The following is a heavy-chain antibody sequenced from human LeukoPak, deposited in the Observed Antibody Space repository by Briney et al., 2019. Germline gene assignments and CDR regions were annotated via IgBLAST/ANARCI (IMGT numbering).Heavy chain of an antibody. CDR1: GYTLTELS. J-gene: IGHJ6*02. V-gene: IGHV1-24*01. Sequence: ASVKVSCKVSGYTLTELSMHWVRQAPGKGLEWMGGFDPEDGETIYAQKFQGRVTMTEDTSTDTAYMELSSLRSEDTAVYYCATDFRSMYYYGMDVWGQGTTVTVSS. CDR2: FDPEDGET. CDR3: ATDFRSMYYYGMDV.